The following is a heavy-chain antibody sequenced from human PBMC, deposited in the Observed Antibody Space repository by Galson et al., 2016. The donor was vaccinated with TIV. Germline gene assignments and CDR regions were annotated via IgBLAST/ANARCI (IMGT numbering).Heavy chain of an antibody. V-gene: IGHV3-15*01. CDR3: TTWGRLVGDYDAY. D-gene: IGHD3-16*01. Sequence: SLRLSCAVSGLTFRNAWMNWVRQAPGKGLEWVGRIKNKADGGTTDYAAPVKDRFSISRDDSKNTLYLQIDNLKTEDTAVYYCTTWGRLVGDYDAYWGQGTLVTVSS. J-gene: IGHJ4*02. CDR1: GLTFRNAW. CDR2: IKNKADGGTT.